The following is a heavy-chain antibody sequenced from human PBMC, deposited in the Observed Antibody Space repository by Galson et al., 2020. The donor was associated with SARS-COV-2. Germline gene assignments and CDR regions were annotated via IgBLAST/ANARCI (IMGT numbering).Heavy chain of an antibody. Sequence: SETLSLTCAVYGGSFSGYSWSWIRQPPGKGLEWIGEINHSGSTNYNPSPKNRGTISVDTSKNQFSLKLSSVTAADTAVYYCARIQLWLNYYYYYGMDVWGQGTTVTVSS. CDR2: INHSGST. J-gene: IGHJ6*02. CDR1: GGSFSGYS. V-gene: IGHV4-34*01. CDR3: ARIQLWLNYYYYYGMDV. D-gene: IGHD5-18*01.